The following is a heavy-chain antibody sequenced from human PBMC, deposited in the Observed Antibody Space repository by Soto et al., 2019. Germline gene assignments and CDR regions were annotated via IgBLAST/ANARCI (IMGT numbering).Heavy chain of an antibody. D-gene: IGHD6-19*01. Sequence: ASVKVSCKASGGTFSSYTISWVRQAPGQGLEWMGRIIPILGIANYAQKFQGRVTITADKSTSTAYMELSSLRSEDTAVYYCASMPHSSGCYQTPWGQGTRFTFSS. CDR3: ASMPHSSGCYQTP. CDR2: IIPILGIA. V-gene: IGHV1-69*02. CDR1: GGTFSSYT. J-gene: IGHJ5*02.